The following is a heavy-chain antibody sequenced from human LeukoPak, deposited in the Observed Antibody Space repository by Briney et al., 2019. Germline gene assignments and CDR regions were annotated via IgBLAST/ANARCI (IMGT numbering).Heavy chain of an antibody. V-gene: IGHV4-59*11. CDR3: ARGYCSSASCYIPSPYYVDV. Sequence: SETLSLTCTVSGGSISTHYWGWIRQPPGKGLEWIADIFYSGSTNYNPSLKSRVTMSVDTSTHQFSLKLSSVTAADTAVYYCARGYCSSASCYIPSPYYVDVWGKGTTVTVSS. CDR2: IFYSGST. J-gene: IGHJ6*03. CDR1: GGSISTHY. D-gene: IGHD2-2*02.